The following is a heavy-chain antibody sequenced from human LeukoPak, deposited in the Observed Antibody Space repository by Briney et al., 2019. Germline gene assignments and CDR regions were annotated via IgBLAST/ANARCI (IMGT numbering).Heavy chain of an antibody. CDR3: ARVHSSGWYYGMDV. CDR1: GYTLTGYY. Sequence: GASVKVSCKASGYTLTGYYMHWVRQAPGQGLEWMGWINPNSGGTNYAQKFQGRVTMTRDTSINTAYMELSRLRSDDTAVYYCARVHSSGWYYGMDVWGQGTTVTVSS. D-gene: IGHD6-19*01. CDR2: INPNSGGT. J-gene: IGHJ6*02. V-gene: IGHV1-2*02.